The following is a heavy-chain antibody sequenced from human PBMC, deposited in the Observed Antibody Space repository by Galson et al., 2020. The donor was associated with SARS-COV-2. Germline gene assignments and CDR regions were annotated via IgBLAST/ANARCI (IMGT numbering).Heavy chain of an antibody. J-gene: IGHJ6*02. Sequence: ASVKVSCKASGYTFTGYYMHWVRQAPGQGLEWMGWINPNSGGTNYAQKFQGRVTMTRDTSISTAYMELSRLRSDDTAVYYCAGGVAGRIAAAIDYGMDVWGQGTTVTVSS. CDR1: GYTFTGYY. CDR2: INPNSGGT. D-gene: IGHD6-13*01. CDR3: AGGVAGRIAAAIDYGMDV. V-gene: IGHV1-2*02.